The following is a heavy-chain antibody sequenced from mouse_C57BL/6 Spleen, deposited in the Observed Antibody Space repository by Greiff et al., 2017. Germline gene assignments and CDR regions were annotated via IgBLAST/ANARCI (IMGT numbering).Heavy chain of an antibody. J-gene: IGHJ2*01. Sequence: VQLKQSGPGLVKPSQSLSLTCSVTGYSITSGYYWNWIRQFPGNKLEWMGYISYDGSNNYNPSLKNRISITRDTSKNQFFLKLNSVTTEDTATYYCASDTTALFDYWGQGTTLTVSS. CDR1: GYSITSGYY. CDR3: ASDTTALFDY. CDR2: ISYDGSN. D-gene: IGHD1-2*01. V-gene: IGHV3-6*01.